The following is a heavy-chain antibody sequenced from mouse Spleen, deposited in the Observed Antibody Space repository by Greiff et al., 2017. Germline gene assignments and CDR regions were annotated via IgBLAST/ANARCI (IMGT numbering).Heavy chain of an antibody. Sequence: EVQLQQSGPELVKPGASVKISCKASGYSFTGYYMNWVKQSPEKSLEWIGEINPSTGGTTYNQKFKAKATLTVDKSSSTAYMQLKSLTSEDSAVYYCARWDSNYFDYWGQGTTLTVSS. V-gene: IGHV1-42*01. D-gene: IGHD2-5*01. CDR2: INPSTGGT. CDR1: GYSFTGYY. CDR3: ARWDSNYFDY. J-gene: IGHJ2*01.